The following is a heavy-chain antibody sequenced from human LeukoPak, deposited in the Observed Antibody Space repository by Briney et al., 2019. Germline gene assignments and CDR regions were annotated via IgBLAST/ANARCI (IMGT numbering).Heavy chain of an antibody. CDR3: ARQAGATQITHFDY. J-gene: IGHJ4*02. V-gene: IGHV5-51*01. CDR1: GYDFAGYW. D-gene: IGHD1-26*01. Sequence: GESLNISCKSSGYDFAGYWIGWVRQMPGKGLEWMWIIYPGQSNTRYSPSFQGQVTISADKSISTTYLQWGSLRASDTAMYYCARQAGATQITHFDYWGQGTLVTVSS. CDR2: IYPGQSNT.